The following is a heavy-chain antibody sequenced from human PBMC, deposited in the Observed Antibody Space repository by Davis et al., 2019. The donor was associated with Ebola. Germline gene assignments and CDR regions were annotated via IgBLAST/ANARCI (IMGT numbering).Heavy chain of an antibody. V-gene: IGHV1-2*04. D-gene: IGHD3-3*01. CDR1: GYTFSAYY. CDR2: INPKNGAT. Sequence: ASVKVSCKASGYTFSAYYMHWVRQAPGQGLEWMGWINPKNGATNYARKFQGWLTMTRDTSSDTAYMELNRLKSDDTAIYYCARVSGRGYGAHDGFDIWGQGTTVTVSS. CDR3: ARVSGRGYGAHDGFDI. J-gene: IGHJ3*02.